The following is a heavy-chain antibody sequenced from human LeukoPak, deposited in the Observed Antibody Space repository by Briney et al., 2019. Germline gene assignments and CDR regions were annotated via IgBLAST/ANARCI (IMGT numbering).Heavy chain of an antibody. CDR2: INPRGGST. Sequence: GASVNVSCKASEYTFTSYFMHWMRQAPGQGPEWMGIINPRGGSTEYSHKFQGRLTMTSDTSTSTVYMELNSLRSEDTAVYFCARVGVTAATADYWGQGTLVTVSS. CDR1: EYTFTSYF. CDR3: ARVGVTAATADY. D-gene: IGHD6-25*01. V-gene: IGHV1-46*01. J-gene: IGHJ4*02.